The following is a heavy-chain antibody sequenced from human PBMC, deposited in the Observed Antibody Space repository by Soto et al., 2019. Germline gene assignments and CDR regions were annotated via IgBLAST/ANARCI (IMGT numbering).Heavy chain of an antibody. CDR2: IYWDDDK. D-gene: IGHD3-16*02. Sequence: QITLKESGPTLVKPTQTLTLTCTFSGFSLTSGAVAVAWIRQPPGKALEWLALIYWDDDKRYSPSLKSRLTITKVTSMIRVVLTMTNMVPVDTTTYYGARQSYSFVYLEYWGQGARVTVSA. J-gene: IGHJ4*02. V-gene: IGHV2-5*02. CDR1: GFSLTSGAVA. CDR3: ARQSYSFVYLEY.